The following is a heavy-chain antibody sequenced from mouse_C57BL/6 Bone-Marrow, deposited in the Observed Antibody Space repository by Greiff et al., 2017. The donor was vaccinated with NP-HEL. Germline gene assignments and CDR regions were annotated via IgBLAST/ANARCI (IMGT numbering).Heavy chain of an antibody. D-gene: IGHD4-1*01. CDR1: GFSLTSYA. CDR2: IWTGGGT. CDR3: ALTGTWFAY. V-gene: IGHV2-9-1*01. Sequence: QVQLQQSGPGLVAPSQSLSITCTVSGFSLTSYAISWVRQPPVKGLEWLVVIWTGGGTNYNSALKSRLSISKDNSKSQVFLKMNSLQTEDTARYYCALTGTWFAYWGQGTLVTVSA. J-gene: IGHJ3*01.